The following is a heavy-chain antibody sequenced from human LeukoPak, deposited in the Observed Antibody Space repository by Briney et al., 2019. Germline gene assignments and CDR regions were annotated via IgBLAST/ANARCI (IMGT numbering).Heavy chain of an antibody. J-gene: IGHJ5*02. CDR2: ISGSGGST. V-gene: IGHV3-23*01. CDR1: GFTFSSYA. Sequence: GGSLRLSCAASGFTFSSYAMGWVRQAPGKGLEWVSAISGSGGSTYYADSVKGRFTISRDNSKNTLYLQMNSLRAEDAAVYYCATEGNFWSGYSWGQGTLVTVSS. D-gene: IGHD3-3*01. CDR3: ATEGNFWSGYS.